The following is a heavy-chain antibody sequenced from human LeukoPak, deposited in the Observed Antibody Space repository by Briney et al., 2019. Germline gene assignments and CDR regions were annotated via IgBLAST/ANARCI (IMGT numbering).Heavy chain of an antibody. D-gene: IGHD6-6*01. Sequence: SETLSLTCAVSGGSFSGFYWSWIRQPPGGGLEWIADINHSGTTNYSPPLNSRVTISVDTSKNQFSLNLKSMTAADTAVYYCTRQYSSSYYSDYWGQGTLVTVSS. J-gene: IGHJ4*02. CDR3: TRQYSSSYYSDY. CDR2: INHSGTT. CDR1: GGSFSGFY. V-gene: IGHV4-34*01.